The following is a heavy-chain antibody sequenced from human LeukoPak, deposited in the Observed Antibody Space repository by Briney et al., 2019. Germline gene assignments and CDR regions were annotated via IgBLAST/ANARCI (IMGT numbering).Heavy chain of an antibody. V-gene: IGHV6-1*01. J-gene: IGHJ3*02. CDR1: GDSVSSNSAA. CDR3: ARFRLDAFDI. Sequence: SQTLSLTCPISGDSVSSNSAAWNWIRQSPSRGLEWLGRTYYRSKWYNDYAVSVKSRIITSPDTSKNQFSLQVKPVTPEDTAVYYCARFRLDAFDIWGQGTMVTVSS. D-gene: IGHD6-25*01. CDR2: TYYRSKWYN.